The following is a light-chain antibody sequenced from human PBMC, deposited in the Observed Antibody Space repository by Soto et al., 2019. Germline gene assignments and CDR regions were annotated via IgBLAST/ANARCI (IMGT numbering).Light chain of an antibody. CDR2: LDSAGRH. CDR3: QTWGTGFRV. Sequence: QAVVTQSPSASASLGASVKLTCTLSSGHSTYAIAWHQQQPEKGPRFLMNLDSAGRHSKGDEIPDRFSGSSFGAERYLTISSLQSEDEADYYCQTWGTGFRVFGGGTKLTVL. V-gene: IGLV4-69*01. CDR1: SGHSTYA. J-gene: IGLJ3*02.